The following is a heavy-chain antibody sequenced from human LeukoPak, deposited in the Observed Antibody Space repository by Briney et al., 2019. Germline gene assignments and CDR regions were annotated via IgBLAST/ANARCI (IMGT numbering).Heavy chain of an antibody. V-gene: IGHV3-74*01. CDR3: ARGRGPYGWFDP. J-gene: IGHJ5*02. CDR2: INSDGSNT. CDR1: GFTSSSYW. D-gene: IGHD3-10*01. Sequence: GGSLRLSWAASGFTSSSYWMHWVRQAPGKGLVWVSRINSDGSNTNYADSVKGRSTISRDNAKNTVYLQMNSLRAEDTAVYYCARGRGPYGWFDPWGQGTLVTVSS.